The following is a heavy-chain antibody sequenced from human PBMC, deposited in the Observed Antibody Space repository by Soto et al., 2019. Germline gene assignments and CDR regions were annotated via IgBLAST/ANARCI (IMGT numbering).Heavy chain of an antibody. CDR1: GGIFSTYA. J-gene: IGHJ4*02. CDR2: IIPLFGTP. V-gene: IGHV1-69*01. Sequence: QVQLVQSGAEVKKPGSSVKVSCKASGGIFSTYAISWLRQAPGQGLEWMGGIIPLFGTPNYAQRFQGRVTNTADEATSTTSMELSRLRSEDTAVYYCARDRDDYGSGNYYNRFDFWGQGTLVTVSS. D-gene: IGHD3-10*01. CDR3: ARDRDDYGSGNYYNRFDF.